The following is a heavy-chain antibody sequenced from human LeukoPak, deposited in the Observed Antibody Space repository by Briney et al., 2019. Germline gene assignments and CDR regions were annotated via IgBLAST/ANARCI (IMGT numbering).Heavy chain of an antibody. CDR2: ISSSSSSYI. D-gene: IGHD3-22*01. CDR1: GFTFSSYS. V-gene: IGHV3-21*01. Sequence: GGSLRLSCAASGFTFSSYSMNWVRQAPGKGLEWVSSISSSSSSYIYYADSVKGRFTISRDNAKNSLYLQMNSLRAEDTAVYYCARDPHSNYYDSSGYYYNWGQGTLVTVSS. CDR3: ARDPHSNYYDSSGYYYN. J-gene: IGHJ4*02.